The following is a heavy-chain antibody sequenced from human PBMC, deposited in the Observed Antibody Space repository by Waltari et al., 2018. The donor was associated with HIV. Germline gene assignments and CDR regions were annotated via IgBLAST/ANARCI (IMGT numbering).Heavy chain of an antibody. D-gene: IGHD1-26*01. CDR2: IDHLGRY. Sequence: QVPLQQWGTGVLKPSETLSLTCAVYGGPFSGHYWHCIRQSPGKGLEWIGEIDHLGRYYFNSPLRGRVTMSVDTSKNQFFLKVKCLTAADTAVYYCARGPVAEASRGYLDTWGQGSLVTGTS. CDR1: GGPFSGHY. CDR3: ARGPVAEASRGYLDT. V-gene: IGHV4-34*01. J-gene: IGHJ5*02.